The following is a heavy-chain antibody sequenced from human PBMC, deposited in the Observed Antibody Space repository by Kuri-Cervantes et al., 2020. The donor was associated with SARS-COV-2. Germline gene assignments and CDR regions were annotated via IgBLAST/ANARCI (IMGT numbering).Heavy chain of an antibody. CDR2: INPNSGGT. J-gene: IGHJ4*02. D-gene: IGHD3-10*01. V-gene: IGHV1-2*04. Sequence: ASVKVSCKASGYSFNDYYIYWVRQAPGQGLEWMGWINPNSGGTNYAQKFQGWVTMTRDTSLSISYMELSRLTSDDTAVCYCARGEGSRGLMVVLGWRGAGRLDFWGQGTLVTVSS. CDR1: GYSFNDYY. CDR3: ARGEGSRGLMVVLGWRGAGRLDF.